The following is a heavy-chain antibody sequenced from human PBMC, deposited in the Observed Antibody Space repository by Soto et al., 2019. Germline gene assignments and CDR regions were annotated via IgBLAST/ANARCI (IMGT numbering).Heavy chain of an antibody. CDR3: ARGRAAGMGDWLDP. CDR2: TYYRSKWYN. V-gene: IGHV6-1*01. J-gene: IGHJ5*02. Sequence: SQTLSLTCDISGDSVSSNSAAWNWIRQSPSRGLEWLGRTYYRSKWYNDYAVSVRGRITINPDTSKNQFSLQLKSVTPDDTAVYYCARGRAAGMGDWLDPWGQGTQVTVSS. D-gene: IGHD6-13*01. CDR1: GDSVSSNSAA.